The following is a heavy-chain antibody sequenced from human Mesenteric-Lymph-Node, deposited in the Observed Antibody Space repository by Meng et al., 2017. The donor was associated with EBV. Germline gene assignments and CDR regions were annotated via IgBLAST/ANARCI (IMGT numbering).Heavy chain of an antibody. CDR2: IYPGDSDT. Sequence: GSGGIQPGQGVKISCKASGYDFPPYYIAWVRQMPGKGLEWMGIIYPGDSDTRYNPSFRGQVTISADESITPAYLQWSSLKASDNAIYYCARGVTWHFDLWGRGTLVTVSS. CDR3: ARGVTWHFDL. J-gene: IGHJ2*01. V-gene: IGHV5-51*01. CDR1: GYDFPPYY. D-gene: IGHD3-10*01.